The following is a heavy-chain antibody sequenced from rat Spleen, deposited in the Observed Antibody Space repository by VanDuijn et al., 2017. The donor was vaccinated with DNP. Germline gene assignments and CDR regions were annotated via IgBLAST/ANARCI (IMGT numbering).Heavy chain of an antibody. CDR3: ARRAGTIAAMPFDY. D-gene: IGHD1-2*01. CDR2: IRTGGGDT. Sequence: EVQLVESGGGLVQPGRSLKLSCAASGFTFSNYGMAWVRQAPTKGLEWVASIRTGGGDTYYRDSVKGRFTISRDNAKSTLYLQMDSLRSEDTATYYCARRAGTIAAMPFDYWGQGVMVTVSS. CDR1: GFTFSNYG. J-gene: IGHJ2*01. V-gene: IGHV5S13*01.